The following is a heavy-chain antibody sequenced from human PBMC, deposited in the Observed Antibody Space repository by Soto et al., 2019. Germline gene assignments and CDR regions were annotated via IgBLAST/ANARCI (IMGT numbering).Heavy chain of an antibody. CDR1: GXTCSSYS. J-gene: IGHJ4*02. Sequence: GSLRLSCAASGXTCSSYSMGWVRQAPGKGLELVSAISGSGGSTYCADSVKCRFTISRYNSKKTLYLQMNRLRAEDTDVYYCAKADTAMVTDFDYWGQGTLGTVSS. CDR2: ISGSGGST. D-gene: IGHD5-18*01. CDR3: AKADTAMVTDFDY. V-gene: IGHV3-23*01.